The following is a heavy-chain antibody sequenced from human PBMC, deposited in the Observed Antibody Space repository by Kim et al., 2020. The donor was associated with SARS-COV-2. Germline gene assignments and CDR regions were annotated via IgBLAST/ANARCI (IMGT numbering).Heavy chain of an antibody. CDR1: GYTFTRYA. V-gene: IGHV1-3*01. Sequence: ASVKVSCKASGYTFTRYAMHWVRQAPGQRLEWMGWMNPGSGNTNYSQKFQGRVTITSDTSASTAYMELSGLRSEDTAVYYCARDRLSSICCIGVEYYY. CDR3: ARDRLSSICCIGVEYYY. D-gene: IGHD2-8*01. J-gene: IGHJ6*01. CDR2: MNPGSGNT.